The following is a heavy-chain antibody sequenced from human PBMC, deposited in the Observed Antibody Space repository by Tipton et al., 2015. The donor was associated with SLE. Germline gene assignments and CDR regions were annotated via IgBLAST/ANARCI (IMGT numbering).Heavy chain of an antibody. CDR3: AREGVTETGIGAFDI. J-gene: IGHJ3*02. Sequence: TLSLTCAVFGGSISRNNWWSWVRQPPGKGLEWIGEIYHSGSTNYNPSLKSRVTISVDTSKNQFSLKLTSVTAADTAFYYCAREGVTETGIGAFDIWGQGTMVTVSS. CDR2: IYHSGST. V-gene: IGHV4-4*02. CDR1: GGSISRNNW. D-gene: IGHD1-14*01.